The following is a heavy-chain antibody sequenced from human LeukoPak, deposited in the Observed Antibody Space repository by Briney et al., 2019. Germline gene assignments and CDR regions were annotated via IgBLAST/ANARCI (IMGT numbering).Heavy chain of an antibody. J-gene: IGHJ4*02. CDR2: INPNSGAT. Sequence: ASVKVSYKASGYTFTSYYMHWVRQAPGQGLEWMGWINPNSGATNYAQKFQGRVTMTRDTSISTASMELSSLKPNDTAVYYCARVPGIAVAGTFFDYWGQGTLVTVSS. D-gene: IGHD6-19*01. V-gene: IGHV1-2*02. CDR1: GYTFTSYY. CDR3: ARVPGIAVAGTFFDY.